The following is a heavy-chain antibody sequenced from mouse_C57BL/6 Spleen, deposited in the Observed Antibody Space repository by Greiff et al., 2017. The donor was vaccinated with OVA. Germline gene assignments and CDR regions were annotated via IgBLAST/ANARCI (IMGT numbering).Heavy chain of an antibody. Sequence: VQLQQSGPELVKPGASVKISCKASGYAFSSSWLNWVKQRPGKGLEWIGRIYPGDGDTNCNGKFKGKATLTADKSSSTAYMQLSSLTSEDSAVYCGARDDGYLLAYWGQGTLVTVSA. CDR3: ARDDGYLLAY. D-gene: IGHD2-3*01. CDR2: IYPGDGDT. V-gene: IGHV1-82*01. CDR1: GYAFSSSW. J-gene: IGHJ3*01.